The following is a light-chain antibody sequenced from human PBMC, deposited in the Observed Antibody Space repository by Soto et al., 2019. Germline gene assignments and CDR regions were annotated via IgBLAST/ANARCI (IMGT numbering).Light chain of an antibody. V-gene: IGLV4-69*01. CDR1: SGHSSYV. J-gene: IGLJ2*01. Sequence: QLVLTQSPSASASLGASVKLTCTLSSGHSSYVIAWHQQQPEKGPRYLMKLNSDGSHSKGDGIPDRFSGSSSGAERYFTISSLQSEDEADYYCQTWGTGNVVFGGGTKLTVL. CDR2: LNSDGSH. CDR3: QTWGTGNVV.